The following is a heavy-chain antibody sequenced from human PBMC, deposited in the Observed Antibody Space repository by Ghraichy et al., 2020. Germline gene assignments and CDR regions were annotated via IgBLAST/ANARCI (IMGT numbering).Heavy chain of an antibody. J-gene: IGHJ4*02. V-gene: IGHV4-31*03. CDR1: GGSISSGGYY. Sequence: SETLSLTCTVSGGSISSGGYYWSWIRQHPGKGLEWIGYIYYSGSTYYNPSLKSRVTISVDTSKNQFSLKLSSVTAADMAVYYCARLYYYDSSGYYWGQGTLVTVSS. CDR3: ARLYYYDSSGYY. D-gene: IGHD3-22*01. CDR2: IYYSGST.